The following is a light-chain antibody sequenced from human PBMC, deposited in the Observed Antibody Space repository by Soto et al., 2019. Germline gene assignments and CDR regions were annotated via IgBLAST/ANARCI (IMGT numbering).Light chain of an antibody. Sequence: EIVMTQSPATLSVSPGERATLSCRASQSVSSNLAWYQQKPGQAPRLLIYDASNRATGIPARFSGSGSGTDFTLTISRLEPEDLAVYYCQQYDNSVWTFGQGTRLEI. CDR1: QSVSSN. CDR2: DAS. V-gene: IGKV3D-15*01. CDR3: QQYDNSVWT. J-gene: IGKJ5*01.